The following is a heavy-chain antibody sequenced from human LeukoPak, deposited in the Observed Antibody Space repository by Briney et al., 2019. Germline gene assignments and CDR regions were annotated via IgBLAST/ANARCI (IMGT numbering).Heavy chain of an antibody. J-gene: IGHJ5*02. CDR2: IYYSGST. Sequence: RPSETLSLTCTVSGVSISSYYWSWVRQPPGKGLEWVCYIYYSGSTNYNPSLKSRVTISVDTSKNQFSLELSSVTAADTAVYYCARGGSYYTPEYNWFDPWGQGTLVTVSS. CDR3: ARGGSYYTPEYNWFDP. V-gene: IGHV4-59*01. CDR1: GVSISSYY. D-gene: IGHD1-26*01.